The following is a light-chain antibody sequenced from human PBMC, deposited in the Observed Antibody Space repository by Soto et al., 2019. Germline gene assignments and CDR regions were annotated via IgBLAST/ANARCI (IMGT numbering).Light chain of an antibody. CDR2: DAS. CDR1: QSVGSY. Sequence: EIVLTQSPATLSLSPGDRATLSCRASQSVGSYLGWYQQRPGQAPRLLIYDASNRATGIPARFSGSGSGTDFTLTISSLEPEDFAVYYCQQRSDLNSTFVVGTKLDIK. J-gene: IGKJ4*01. V-gene: IGKV3-11*01. CDR3: QQRSDLNST.